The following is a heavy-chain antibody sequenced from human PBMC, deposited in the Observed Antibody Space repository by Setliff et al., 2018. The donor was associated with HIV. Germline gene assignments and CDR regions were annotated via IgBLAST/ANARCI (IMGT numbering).Heavy chain of an antibody. D-gene: IGHD5-12*01. CDR1: GGSISSRSYY. J-gene: IGHJ4*02. V-gene: IGHV4-61*02. Sequence: TVSGGSISSRSYYWSWLRQPAGKGLEWIGRIYSNGNTDYNPSLKSRVTISEDTSKNQFSLKLRSVTAADTAVYYCARQPLYNDYDWRSYYFDYWGQGSLGTVSS. CDR3: ARQPLYNDYDWRSYYFDY. CDR2: IYSNGNT.